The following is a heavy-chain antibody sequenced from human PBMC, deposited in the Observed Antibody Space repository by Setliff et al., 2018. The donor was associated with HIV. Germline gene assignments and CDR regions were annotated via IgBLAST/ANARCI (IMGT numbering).Heavy chain of an antibody. V-gene: IGHV4-59*01. CDR2: IYYSGGT. Sequence: SETLSLTCTVSGGFISSYYWSWIRQPPGKGLEWVGYIYYSGGTKYSPSLRSRVSISVDTSKTQFSLKLSSVIAADTAVYYCARIFGDQGYYYGMDVWGQGTTVTVSS. CDR3: ARIFGDQGYYYGMDV. D-gene: IGHD3-3*01. J-gene: IGHJ6*02. CDR1: GGFISSYY.